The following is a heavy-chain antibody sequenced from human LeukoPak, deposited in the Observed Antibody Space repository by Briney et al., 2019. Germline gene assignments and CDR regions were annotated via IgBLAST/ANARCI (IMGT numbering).Heavy chain of an antibody. CDR2: IYPGDSDT. V-gene: IGHV5-51*01. D-gene: IGHD5-18*01. CDR3: ATSHGGYSYGSSFDY. CDR1: GYSFTSHW. J-gene: IGHJ4*02. Sequence: KDGESLKISCQASGYSFTSHWIGWVRQMPGKGLEWMGIIYPGDSDTRYSPSFQGQVTISADKSISTAYLQWSSLKASDTAMYYCATSHGGYSYGSSFDYWGQGTLVTVSS.